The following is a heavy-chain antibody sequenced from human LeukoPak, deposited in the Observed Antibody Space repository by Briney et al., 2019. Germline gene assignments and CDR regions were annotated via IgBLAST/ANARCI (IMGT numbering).Heavy chain of an antibody. CDR2: IYPGDSDT. J-gene: IGHJ4*02. Sequence: GEALKISCKGSGYSFTSYCSGWVRPMPGKSLEWMGIIYPGDSDTRYSPSFQSQVTISADQSISTAYLQWSSIKASNTAMYYCVRQSPSYGYDFDCGGQECLVTVSS. V-gene: IGHV5-51*01. CDR1: GYSFTSYC. D-gene: IGHD5-18*01. CDR3: VRQSPSYGYDFDC.